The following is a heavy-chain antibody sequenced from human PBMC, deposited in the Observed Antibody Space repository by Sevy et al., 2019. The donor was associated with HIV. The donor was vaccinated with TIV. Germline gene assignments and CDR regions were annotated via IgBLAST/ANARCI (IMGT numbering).Heavy chain of an antibody. J-gene: IGHJ4*02. V-gene: IGHV3-30*06. CDR1: GFTFGSYG. CDR2: ISYARSDK. Sequence: GGSLRLSCAASGFTFGSYGMHWVRQAPGKGLEWVAYISYARSDKNYADSVKGRFTISRDNSQNTVFLQLNSLRPEDTAVYYCARVFSFYYFDHWGQGTLVTVSS. CDR3: ARVFSFYYFDH.